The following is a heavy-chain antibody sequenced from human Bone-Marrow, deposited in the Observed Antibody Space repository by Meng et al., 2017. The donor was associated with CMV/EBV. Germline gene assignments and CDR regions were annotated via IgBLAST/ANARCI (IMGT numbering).Heavy chain of an antibody. V-gene: IGHV1-2*02. CDR3: ARGEDPTGYCSGYTCWRGWFDP. CDR2: INPNTGGT. Sequence: SYMHWVRQAPGQGLEWMGWINPNTGGTNSAQRFQGRVIMTRDTSITTAYLEVIRLRSDDTAVYYCARGEDPTGYCSGYTCWRGWFDPWGQGTLVTVSS. D-gene: IGHD2-15*01. CDR1: SY. J-gene: IGHJ5*02.